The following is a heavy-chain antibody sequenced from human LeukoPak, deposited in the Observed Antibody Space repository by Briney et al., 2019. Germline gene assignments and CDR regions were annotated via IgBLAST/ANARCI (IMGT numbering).Heavy chain of an antibody. J-gene: IGHJ4*02. Sequence: ASVKVSCKASGYTFTGYYMHWVRQAPGQGLEWMGWINPSSGGTNYAQEFQGRVTMTRDTSISTAYMELSRLRSDDTAVYYCARDAGYSGYDSRVDYWGQGTLVTVSS. V-gene: IGHV1-2*02. D-gene: IGHD5-12*01. CDR1: GYTFTGYY. CDR2: INPSSGGT. CDR3: ARDAGYSGYDSRVDY.